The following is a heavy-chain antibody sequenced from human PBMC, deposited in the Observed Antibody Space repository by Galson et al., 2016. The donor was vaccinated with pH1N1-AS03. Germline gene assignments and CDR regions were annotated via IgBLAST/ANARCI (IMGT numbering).Heavy chain of an antibody. CDR2: LNTGTGDT. J-gene: IGHJ4*02. D-gene: IGHD6-19*01. CDR1: GYSFISYA. CDR3: AKVGIEISSGWYGRFDF. V-gene: IGHV1-3*04. Sequence: KVSCKASGYSFISYAIHWVRQAPGQRPEWMGWLNTGTGDTIYSQKFQDRVTITRDTSASPAYMELSRLRSEDTAVYYCAKVGIEISSGWYGRFDFWSQGTLVTVSS.